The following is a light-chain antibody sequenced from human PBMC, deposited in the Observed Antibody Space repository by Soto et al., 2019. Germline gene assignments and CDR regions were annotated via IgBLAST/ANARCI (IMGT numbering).Light chain of an antibody. CDR2: AAS. J-gene: IGKJ1*01. Sequence: DIQMTHSPSSLSASVGDRVTITCRASQGIANYLAWYQQKPGKVPKLLINAASTLQSGVPSRFSGSGFGTDFTLTISSLQPEDVATYYCQKYNSASTFGQGTKVEIK. CDR1: QGIANY. V-gene: IGKV1-27*01. CDR3: QKYNSAST.